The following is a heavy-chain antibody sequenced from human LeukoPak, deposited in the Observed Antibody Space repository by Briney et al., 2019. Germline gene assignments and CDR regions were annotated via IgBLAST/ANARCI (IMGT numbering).Heavy chain of an antibody. V-gene: IGHV1-18*01. D-gene: IGHD3-16*01. J-gene: IGHJ4*02. Sequence: ASVKVSCKASGYTFTSYGISWVRQAPGQGLEWMGRISAYNGNTKYAQNLQGRVTMTTDTSTSTAYMDLRSLRSDDTAVYYCARSEGGYYFDYWGQGTLVTVSS. CDR2: ISAYNGNT. CDR1: GYTFTSYG. CDR3: ARSEGGYYFDY.